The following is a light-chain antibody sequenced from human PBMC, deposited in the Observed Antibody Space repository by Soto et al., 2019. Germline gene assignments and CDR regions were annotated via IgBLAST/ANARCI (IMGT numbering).Light chain of an antibody. CDR2: EVV. CDR1: SSDVGGYNY. CDR3: SSYGGDNNVV. Sequence: QSALTQPPSASGSPGQSVTISCTGTSSDVGGYNYVSWYQQHPGAAPKLMIYEVVKRPSGVPDRFSGSKSGNTASLTVSGFQAEDESDYYCSSYGGDNNVVFGGGTQLTVL. J-gene: IGLJ2*01. V-gene: IGLV2-8*01.